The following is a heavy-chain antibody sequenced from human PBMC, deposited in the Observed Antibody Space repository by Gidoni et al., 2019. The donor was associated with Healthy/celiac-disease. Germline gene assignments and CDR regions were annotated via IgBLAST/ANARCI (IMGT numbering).Heavy chain of an antibody. D-gene: IGHD3-22*01. J-gene: IGHJ5*02. V-gene: IGHV1-18*01. CDR1: GYPFTSYG. CDR2: ISAYNGNT. CDR3: ASFWAHNYYDSSGYYNT. Sequence: QVQLVQSGAEVKKPGASVKVSCKASGYPFTSYGISWVRQAPGQGLEWMGWISAYNGNTNYAQKLQGRVTMTTDTSTSTAYMELRSLRSDDTAVYYCASFWAHNYYDSSGYYNTWGQGTLVTVSS.